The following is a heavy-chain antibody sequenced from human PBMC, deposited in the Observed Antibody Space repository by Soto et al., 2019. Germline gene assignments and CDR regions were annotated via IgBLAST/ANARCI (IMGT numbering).Heavy chain of an antibody. J-gene: IGHJ4*02. Sequence: QVQLVQSGAEVRKPGASVKVSCKPSGYTFNTYYLHWLRPAPGQALEWMGVIHPSGGGTTYAQKFRVRVPGTRDTSTTTVFMELCRLRSDDTAVYYCARGGHIAVVTASFANWGQGPLVTGAS. CDR3: ARGGHIAVVTASFAN. CDR1: GYTFNTYY. CDR2: IHPSGGGT. D-gene: IGHD2-21*02. V-gene: IGHV1-46*02.